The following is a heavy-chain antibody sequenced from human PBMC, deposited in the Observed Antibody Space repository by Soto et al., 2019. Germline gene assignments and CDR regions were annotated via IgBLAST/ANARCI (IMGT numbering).Heavy chain of an antibody. CDR1: GGSISSYY. J-gene: IGHJ1*01. CDR2: IYYSGST. D-gene: IGHD2-15*01. Sequence: SETLSLTCTVSGGSISSYYWSWIRQPPGKGLEWIGYIYYSGSTNYNPSLKSRVTISVDTSKNQFSLKLSSVTAADTAVYYCARGAYCSGGGCYSAEYFQHWGQGTLVTVSS. CDR3: ARGAYCSGGGCYSAEYFQH. V-gene: IGHV4-59*08.